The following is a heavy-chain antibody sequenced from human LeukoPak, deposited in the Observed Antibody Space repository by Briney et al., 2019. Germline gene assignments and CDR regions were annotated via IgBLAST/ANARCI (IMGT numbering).Heavy chain of an antibody. CDR2: IYLSGST. V-gene: IGHV4-38-2*01. CDR1: GYSISSGSY. J-gene: IGHJ3*02. D-gene: IGHD1-26*01. Sequence: SETLSLTCAVSGYSISSGSYWGWIRQPPGKGLGGIGSIYLSGSTYYNPSLKSRVTISVDTSKNQFSLKLSSVTAADTAVYYCARHFNGQWELLENAFDIWGQGTMVTVSS. CDR3: ARHFNGQWELLENAFDI.